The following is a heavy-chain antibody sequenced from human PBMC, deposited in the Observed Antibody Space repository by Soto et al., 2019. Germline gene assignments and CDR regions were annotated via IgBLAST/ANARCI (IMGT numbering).Heavy chain of an antibody. CDR1: GFTFSSYG. CDR2: IWYDGSNK. D-gene: IGHD3-3*01. J-gene: IGHJ4*02. V-gene: IGHV3-33*01. Sequence: GGSLRLSCAASGFTFSSYGMHWVRQAPGKGLEWVAVIWYDGSNKYYADSVKGRFTISRDNSKNTLYLQMNSLRAEDTAVYYCARPDFWSGYYQDSFFDYWGQGTLVTVSS. CDR3: ARPDFWSGYYQDSFFDY.